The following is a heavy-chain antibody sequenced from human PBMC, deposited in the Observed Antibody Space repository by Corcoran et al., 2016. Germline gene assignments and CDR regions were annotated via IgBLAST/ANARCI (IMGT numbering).Heavy chain of an antibody. J-gene: IGHJ6*02. Sequence: EVQLVESGGGLIQPGGSLRLSCAASGLTVSSNYMSWVRQAPGKGREWVSVIYSGGSTYYADSVKGRFTISRDNSKNTRYLQMNSLRAEDTAVYYCACRSSSWYYYYGMDVWGQGTTVTVSS. CDR2: IYSGGST. CDR1: GLTVSSNY. V-gene: IGHV3-53*01. D-gene: IGHD6-13*01. CDR3: ACRSSSWYYYYGMDV.